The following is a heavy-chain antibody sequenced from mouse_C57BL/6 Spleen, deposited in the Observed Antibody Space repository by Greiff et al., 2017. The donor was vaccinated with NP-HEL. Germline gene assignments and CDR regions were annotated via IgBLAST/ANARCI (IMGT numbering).Heavy chain of an antibody. CDR3: ARREIYYGNYEDFDV. CDR2: IYPRSGNT. CDR1: GYTFTSYG. J-gene: IGHJ1*03. V-gene: IGHV1-81*01. D-gene: IGHD2-1*01. Sequence: VQLQQSGAELARPGASVKLSCKASGYTFTSYGISWVKQRTGQGLEWIGEIYPRSGNTYYNEKFKGKATLTADKSSSTAYMELRSLTSEDSAVYFGARREIYYGNYEDFDVWGTGTTVTVSS.